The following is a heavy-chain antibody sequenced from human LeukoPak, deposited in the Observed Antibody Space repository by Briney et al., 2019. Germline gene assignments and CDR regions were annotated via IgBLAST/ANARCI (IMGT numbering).Heavy chain of an antibody. V-gene: IGHV1-46*01. CDR1: GYTFTSNY. CDR3: ASSLVSSSSHDAFDI. J-gene: IGHJ3*02. CDR2: IYPRDGST. Sequence: ASVKVSCKASGYTFTSNYIHWVRQAPGQGLEWMGVIYPRDGSTSYAQKFQGRVTMTRDTSTSTVYMELSSLRSEDTAVYYCASSLVSSSSHDAFDIWGQGTMVTVSS. D-gene: IGHD6-6*01.